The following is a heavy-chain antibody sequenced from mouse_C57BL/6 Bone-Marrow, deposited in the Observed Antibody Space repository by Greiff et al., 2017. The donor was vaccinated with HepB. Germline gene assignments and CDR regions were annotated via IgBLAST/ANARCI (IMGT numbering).Heavy chain of an antibody. J-gene: IGHJ4*01. Sequence: EVKVVESGAELVRPGASVKLSCTASGFNIKDDYMHWVKQRPEQGLEWIGWIDPENGDTEYASKFQGKATITADTSSNTAYLQLSSLTSEDTAVYYCTTGYSAMDYWGQGTSVTVSS. CDR1: GFNIKDDY. CDR3: TTGYSAMDY. V-gene: IGHV14-4*01. CDR2: IDPENGDT.